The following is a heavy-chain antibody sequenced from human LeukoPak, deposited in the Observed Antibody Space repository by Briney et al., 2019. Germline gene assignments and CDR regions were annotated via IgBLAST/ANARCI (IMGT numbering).Heavy chain of an antibody. D-gene: IGHD6-19*01. CDR1: GYDFTSVG. J-gene: IGHJ4*02. V-gene: IGHV1-18*01. Sequence: ASLKVSCKASGYDFTSVGITWVRRTPGQGLEWMGWISPYNGNTRYAQKFQGRVAMTTDTSTTTAYMEVRGLRFNDTAVYYCARAGPGSGWYFDYWGQGTLVTVSS. CDR3: ARAGPGSGWYFDY. CDR2: ISPYNGNT.